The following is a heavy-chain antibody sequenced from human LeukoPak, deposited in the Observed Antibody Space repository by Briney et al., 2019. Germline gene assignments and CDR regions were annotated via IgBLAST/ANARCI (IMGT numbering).Heavy chain of an antibody. D-gene: IGHD6-19*01. V-gene: IGHV3-23*01. CDR2: ISGSGGRT. CDR1: GFTFSSYA. J-gene: IGHJ4*02. Sequence: GGSLRLSSAASGFTFSSYAMSWVRQAPGKGLEWVSGISGSGGRTYYADSVKGRFTISRDNSKNTLYLQMNSLRAEDTAVYYCAKDYTTIAVAGADYWGQGTLVTVSS. CDR3: AKDYTTIAVAGADY.